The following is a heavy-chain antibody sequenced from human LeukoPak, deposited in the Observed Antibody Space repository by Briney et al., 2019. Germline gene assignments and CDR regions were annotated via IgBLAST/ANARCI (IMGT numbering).Heavy chain of an antibody. CDR3: ARQHDSYYYYYIDV. CDR2: LYHSDCA. Sequence: PSETLSLTCAVSGYSISNGYYWVWIRQPPGRGLEWIGSLYHSDCAYCNTSLRSRVSMSVDTSKNQFSLTLSFVTAADTAVYYCARQHDSYYYYYIDVWGSGTTVTVSS. V-gene: IGHV4-38-2*01. J-gene: IGHJ6*03. CDR1: GYSISNGYY.